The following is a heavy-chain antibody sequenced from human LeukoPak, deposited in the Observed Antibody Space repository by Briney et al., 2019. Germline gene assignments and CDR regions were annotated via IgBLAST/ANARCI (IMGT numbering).Heavy chain of an antibody. D-gene: IGHD6-19*01. J-gene: IGHJ3*02. V-gene: IGHV4-59*01. CDR1: GGSISSYY. Sequence: TSETLSLTCTVSGGSISSYYWSWIRQPPGKGLEWIGYIYYSGSTNYNPSLKSRVTISVDTSKNQFSLKLSSVTAADTAVYYCARYGGSGYSSGWYKVWAFDIWGQGTMVTVSS. CDR2: IYYSGST. CDR3: ARYGGSGYSSGWYKVWAFDI.